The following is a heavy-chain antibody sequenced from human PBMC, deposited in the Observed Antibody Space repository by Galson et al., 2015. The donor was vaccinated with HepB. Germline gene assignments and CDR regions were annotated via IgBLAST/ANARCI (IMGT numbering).Heavy chain of an antibody. D-gene: IGHD2-8*02. J-gene: IGHJ4*02. Sequence: PALVKPTQTLTLTCTFSGFSLRTSGVGVGWVRQSPGKALEWLALIYWSDDKGYSPSLRSRLTITKDTSKNRVVLTMTNLDPMDTATYYCARSLGLVGPCFDNWGQGTLVTVSS. V-gene: IGHV2-5*01. CDR1: GFSLRTSGVG. CDR2: IYWSDDK. CDR3: ARSLGLVGPCFDN.